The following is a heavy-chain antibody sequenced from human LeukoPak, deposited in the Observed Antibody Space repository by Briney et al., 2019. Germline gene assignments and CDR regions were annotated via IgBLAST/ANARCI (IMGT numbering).Heavy chain of an antibody. CDR1: GFTSNSYA. CDR3: AKAWAAAGIFDS. CDR2: ITHSGGGT. Sequence: PGGSLRLSCAASGFTSNSYAMSWVRQAPGKGLAWVSTITHSGGGTFYADSVKGRFTISRDISENTLYLQMNSLRAEDTAVYYCAKAWAAAGIFDSWGLGTLVTVSS. V-gene: IGHV3-23*01. D-gene: IGHD6-13*01. J-gene: IGHJ4*02.